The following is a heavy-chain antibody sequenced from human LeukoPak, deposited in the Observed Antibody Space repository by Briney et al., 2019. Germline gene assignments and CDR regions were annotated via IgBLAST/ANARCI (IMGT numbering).Heavy chain of an antibody. V-gene: IGHV3-21*01. CDR1: GFTFSTYN. J-gene: IGHJ3*02. CDR3: ARDVGASAPDAXXI. Sequence: PGGSLRLSCAASGFTFSTYNMNWVRQAPGKGLEWVSSISSSSNYIYYADSVKGRFTIPRDNAKNSLYLQMNSLGAEDTDVYYCARDVGASAPDAXXIWGQGKMVTVSS. CDR2: ISSSSNYI. D-gene: IGHD1-26*01.